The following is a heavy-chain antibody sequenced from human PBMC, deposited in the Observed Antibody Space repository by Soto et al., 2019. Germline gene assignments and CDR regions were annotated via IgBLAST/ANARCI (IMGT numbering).Heavy chain of an antibody. CDR3: VRDAGWYNFEY. CDR2: IKPDGSET. CDR1: GFSFSGFW. D-gene: IGHD6-19*01. V-gene: IGHV3-7*03. Sequence: GGSLRLSCAASGFSFSGFWMTWVRQAPGKGLERVAHIKPDGSETKYVDSVKGRFTISRDNGKNSLSLQMNSLRAEDTAVYYCVRDAGWYNFEYWGQGVLVTVSS. J-gene: IGHJ4*02.